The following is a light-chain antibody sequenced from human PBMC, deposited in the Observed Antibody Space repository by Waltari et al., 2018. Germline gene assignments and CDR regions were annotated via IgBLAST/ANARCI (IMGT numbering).Light chain of an antibody. CDR1: QCVSSY. J-gene: IGKJ1*01. CDR3: QQRSNWRWT. Sequence: EIVLTQSPATLSLSPGERATLSFRASQCVSSYLAWYQQKPGQAPRLLIYDASNRATGIPARFSGSGSGTDFTLTISSLEPEDFAVYYCQQRSNWRWTFGQGTKVEIK. V-gene: IGKV3-11*01. CDR2: DAS.